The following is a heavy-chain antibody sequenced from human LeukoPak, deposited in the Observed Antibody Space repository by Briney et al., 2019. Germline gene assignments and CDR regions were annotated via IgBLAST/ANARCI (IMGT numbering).Heavy chain of an antibody. CDR1: GFTFSSYS. D-gene: IGHD3-22*01. CDR2: ISSSSSTI. V-gene: IGHV3-48*04. J-gene: IGHJ2*01. CDR3: AKALWYYDSSGYYCWYFDL. Sequence: PGGSLRLSCAAPGFTFSSYSMNWVRQAPGKGLEWISYISSSSSTIYYADSVKGRFTISRDNAKNSLYLQMNSLRAEDTALYYCAKALWYYDSSGYYCWYFDLWGRGTLVTVSS.